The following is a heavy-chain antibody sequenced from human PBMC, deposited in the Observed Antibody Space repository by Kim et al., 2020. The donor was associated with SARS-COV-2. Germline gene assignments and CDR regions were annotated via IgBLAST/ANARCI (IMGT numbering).Heavy chain of an antibody. V-gene: IGHV3-23*02. D-gene: IGHD3-3*01. CDR3: AKVTKADFWSGYYLYYFDY. J-gene: IGHJ4*02. Sequence: RSTIPRDNPKNTLYLQMNSLRAEDTAVYYCAKVTKADFWSGYYLYYFDYWGQGTLVTVSS.